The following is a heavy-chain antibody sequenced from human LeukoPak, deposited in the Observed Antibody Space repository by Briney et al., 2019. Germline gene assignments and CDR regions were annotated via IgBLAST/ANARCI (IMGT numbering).Heavy chain of an antibody. V-gene: IGHV4-34*01. D-gene: IGHD3-9*01. CDR2: INHSGST. CDR3: ARVPDTPYFDY. J-gene: IGHJ4*02. Sequence: PSETLSLTCAVYGGSFSGYYWSWIRQPPGKRLEWIGEINHSGSTNYNPSLKSRVTISVDTSKNQFSLKLSSVTAADTAVYYCARVPDTPYFDYWGQGTLVTVSS. CDR1: GGSFSGYY.